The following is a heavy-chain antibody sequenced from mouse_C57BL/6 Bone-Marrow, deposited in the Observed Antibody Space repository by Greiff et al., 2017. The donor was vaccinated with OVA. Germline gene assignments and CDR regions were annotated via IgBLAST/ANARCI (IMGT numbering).Heavy chain of an antibody. V-gene: IGHV5-16*01. J-gene: IGHJ1*03. CDR3: ARDEMGTYYRYFDV. CDR1: GFTFSDYY. Sequence: EVMLVESEGGLVQPGSSMKLSCTASGFTFSDYYMAWVRQVPEKGLEWVANINYDGSSTYYLDSLKSRFIISRDNAKNILYLQMSSLKSEDTATYYCARDEMGTYYRYFDVWGTGTTVTVSS. CDR2: INYDGSST. D-gene: IGHD2-12*01.